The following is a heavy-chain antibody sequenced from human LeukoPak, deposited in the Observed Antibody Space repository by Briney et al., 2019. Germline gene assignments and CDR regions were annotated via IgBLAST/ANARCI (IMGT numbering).Heavy chain of an antibody. D-gene: IGHD2-2*01. V-gene: IGHV3-53*01. J-gene: IGHJ5*02. CDR1: GFNITKTY. Sequence: GGSLRLSCAASGFNITKTYLMWARQAPGKRLEWVSVTYAGGASWYGDFVEGRFTISRDNSKNTVYLQMNGLRGDDTAIYYCARADSTKWWGLDPWGQGTLVTVAS. CDR3: ARADSTKWWGLDP. CDR2: TYAGGAS.